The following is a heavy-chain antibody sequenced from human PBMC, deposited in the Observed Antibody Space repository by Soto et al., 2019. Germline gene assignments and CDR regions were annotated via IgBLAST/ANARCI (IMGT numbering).Heavy chain of an antibody. CDR1: GFTFSAYY. J-gene: IGHJ4*02. CDR3: ARAPYSSSWYYFDY. Sequence: GVSLRLSCAASGFTFSAYYMTWLRQAPGKGLEWVSYIGDSGSHTNYADSVKGRFTVSRDNAKNSLYLQMNSLRAEDTAVYYCARAPYSSSWYYFDYWGQGALVTVSS. V-gene: IGHV3-11*05. D-gene: IGHD6-13*01. CDR2: IGDSGSHT.